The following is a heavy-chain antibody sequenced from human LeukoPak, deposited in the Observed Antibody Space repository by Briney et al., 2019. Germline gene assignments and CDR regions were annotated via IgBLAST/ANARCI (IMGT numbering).Heavy chain of an antibody. CDR3: ARGLGDYYDTGDFYYAVPAH. D-gene: IGHD3-22*01. V-gene: IGHV1-8*02. J-gene: IGHJ4*02. CDR1: GYTFTGYY. CDR2: MNPNSGDT. Sequence: ASVKVSCKASGYTFTGYYMHWVRQAPGQGLEWMGWMNPNSGDTAYAQKFQGRVAMTRDTSISTAYMELSSLTFEDTAVYYCARGLGDYYDTGDFYYAVPAHWGQGTLVTVSS.